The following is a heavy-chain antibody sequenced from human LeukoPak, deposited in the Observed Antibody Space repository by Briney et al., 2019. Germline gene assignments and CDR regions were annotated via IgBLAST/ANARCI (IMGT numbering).Heavy chain of an antibody. V-gene: IGHV1-24*01. CDR1: GYTLTELS. J-gene: IGHJ4*02. CDR2: FDPEDGET. D-gene: IGHD3-10*01. CDR3: ATASYYGSGSYYNY. Sequence: ASVKVSCKVSGYTLTELSMHWVRQGPGKGLEWMGGFDPEDGETIYAQKFQGRVTMTEDTSTDTAYMELSSLRSEDTAVYYCATASYYGSGSYYNYWGQGTLVTVSS.